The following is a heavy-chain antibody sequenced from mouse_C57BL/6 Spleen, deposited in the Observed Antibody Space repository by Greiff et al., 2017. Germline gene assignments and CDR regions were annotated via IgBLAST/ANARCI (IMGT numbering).Heavy chain of an antibody. J-gene: IGHJ2*01. CDR2: IDPENGDT. V-gene: IGHV14-4*01. D-gene: IGHD4-1*01. CDR1: GFNIKDDY. CDR3: TTGTGRGV. Sequence: EVQLQQSGAELVRPGASVKLSCTASGFNIKDDYMHWVKQRPEQGLEWIGWIDPENGDTEYASKFQGKATITADTSSNTAYLQLSSLTSEDTAVYYCTTGTGRGVWGQGTTLTVSS.